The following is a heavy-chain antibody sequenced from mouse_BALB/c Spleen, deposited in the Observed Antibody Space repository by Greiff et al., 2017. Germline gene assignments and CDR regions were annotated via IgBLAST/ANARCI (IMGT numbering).Heavy chain of an antibody. CDR1: GFTFSSYA. CDR2: ISSGGSYT. CDR3: ARHGDYGFAY. Sequence: EVNLVESGGGLVKPGGSLKLSCAASGFTFSSYAMSWVRQTPEKRLEWVATISSGGSYTYYPDSVKGRFTISRDNAKNTLYLQMSSLRSEDTAMYYCARHGDYGFAYWGQGTLVTVSA. J-gene: IGHJ3*01. D-gene: IGHD2-4*01. V-gene: IGHV5-9-3*01.